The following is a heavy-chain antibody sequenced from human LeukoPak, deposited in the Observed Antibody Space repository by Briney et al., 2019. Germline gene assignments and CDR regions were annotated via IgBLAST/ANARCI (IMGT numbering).Heavy chain of an antibody. D-gene: IGHD3-22*01. V-gene: IGHV3-23*01. J-gene: IGHJ4*02. CDR3: AKGPRYYYDSSGYLDY. CDR1: GFTFSSYA. Sequence: SGGSLRLSCAASGFTFSSYAMSWVRQAPGKGLEWVSAISGSGGSTYYADSVKGRFTISRDNSKNTLYLQMNSLRAEDTAVYYCAKGPRYYYDSSGYLDYWGQGTLVTVSS. CDR2: ISGSGGST.